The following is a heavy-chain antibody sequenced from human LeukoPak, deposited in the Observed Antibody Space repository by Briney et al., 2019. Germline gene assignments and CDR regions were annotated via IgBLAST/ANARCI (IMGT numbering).Heavy chain of an antibody. CDR1: GFTFSSYS. J-gene: IGHJ4*02. CDR2: ISSSSSYI. V-gene: IGHV3-21*01. CDR3: ARDGGQQLAL. D-gene: IGHD6-13*01. Sequence: KAGRSLRLSCAASGFTFSSYSMNWVRQAPGKGLEWVSSISSSSSYIYYADSVKGRFTISRDNAKNSLYLQMNSLRAEDTAVYYCARDGGQQLALWGQGTLVTVSS.